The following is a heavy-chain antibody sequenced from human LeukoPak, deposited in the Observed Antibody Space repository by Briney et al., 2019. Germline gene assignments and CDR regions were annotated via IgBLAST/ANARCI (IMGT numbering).Heavy chain of an antibody. CDR3: ARSLGYYYDSSGSGYFDY. Sequence: PGGSLRLSCAASGFTFSSYSMNWVRQAPGKGLEWVSSISSSSSYIYYADSVKGRFTISRDNAKNSLYLQMNSLRAEDTAVYYCARSLGYYYDSSGSGYFDYWGQGTLVTVSS. CDR2: ISSSSSYI. D-gene: IGHD3-22*01. V-gene: IGHV3-21*01. J-gene: IGHJ4*02. CDR1: GFTFSSYS.